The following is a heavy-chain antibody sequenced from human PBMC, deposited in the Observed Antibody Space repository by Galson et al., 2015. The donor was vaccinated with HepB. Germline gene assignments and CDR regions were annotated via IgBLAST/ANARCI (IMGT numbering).Heavy chain of an antibody. J-gene: IGHJ3*02. V-gene: IGHV1-18*01. CDR1: GYTFTSYG. D-gene: IGHD2-15*01. CDR2: ISAYNGNT. Sequence: SVKVSCKASGYTFTSYGISWVRQAPGQGLEWMGWISAYNGNTNYAQKLQGRVTMTTDTSTSTAYMELRSLRSDDTAVYYCARDLYCSGGSCYSGGDAFDIWGQGTMVTVSS. CDR3: ARDLYCSGGSCYSGGDAFDI.